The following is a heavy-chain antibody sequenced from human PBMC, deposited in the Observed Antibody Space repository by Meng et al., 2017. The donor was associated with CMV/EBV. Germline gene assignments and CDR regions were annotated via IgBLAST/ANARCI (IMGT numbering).Heavy chain of an antibody. D-gene: IGHD4/OR15-4a*01. V-gene: IGHV3-48*04. J-gene: IGHJ6*02. Sequence: GESLKISCAASGFTFSSYSMNWVRQAPGKGLEWVSYISSSSSTIYYADSVKGRFTISRDNAKKSRYMQMNSLTAEDTAVYYCARDSRLWSNYYYYGMDVWGQGTTVTVSS. CDR2: ISSSSSTI. CDR3: ARDSRLWSNYYYYGMDV. CDR1: GFTFSSYS.